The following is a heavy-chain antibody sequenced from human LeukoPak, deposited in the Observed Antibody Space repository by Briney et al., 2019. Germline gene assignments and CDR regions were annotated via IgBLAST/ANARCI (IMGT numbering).Heavy chain of an antibody. CDR3: ARDIVVVPAAIPPAFDI. Sequence: SETLSPTCAVYGGSFSGYYWSWIRQPPGKGLEWIGEINHSGSTNYNPSLKSRVTISVDTSKNQFSLKLSSVTAADTAVYYCARDIVVVPAAIPPAFDIWGQGTMVTVSS. CDR2: INHSGST. CDR1: GGSFSGYY. V-gene: IGHV4-34*01. J-gene: IGHJ3*02. D-gene: IGHD2-2*01.